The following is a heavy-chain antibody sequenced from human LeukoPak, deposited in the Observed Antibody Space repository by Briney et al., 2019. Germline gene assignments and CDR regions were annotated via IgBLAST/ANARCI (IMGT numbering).Heavy chain of an antibody. D-gene: IGHD1-26*01. CDR2: IYHSGST. J-gene: IGHJ4*02. CDR1: GYSISSGYY. Sequence: SETLSLTCTVSGYSISSGYYWGWIRQPPGKGLEWIGSIYHSGSTYYNPSLKSRVTISVDTSKNQFSLKLSSVTAADTAVYYCARELVGAELDYWGQGTLVTVSS. V-gene: IGHV4-38-2*02. CDR3: ARELVGAELDY.